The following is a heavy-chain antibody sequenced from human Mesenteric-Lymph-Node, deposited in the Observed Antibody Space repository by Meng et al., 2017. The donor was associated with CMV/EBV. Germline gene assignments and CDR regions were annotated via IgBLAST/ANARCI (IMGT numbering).Heavy chain of an antibody. CDR3: ARDHLPYTWNYGPNYFDY. Sequence: YTLTRNSSSWVRQAPGQGLAWLRWISGHNGNTNYAQKFQGRVTMTTDTSTSTAYMELRSLRSDDTAVYYCARDHLPYTWNYGPNYFDYWGQGTLVTVSS. D-gene: IGHD1-7*01. CDR2: ISGHNGNT. V-gene: IGHV1-18*04. J-gene: IGHJ4*02. CDR1: YTLTRNS.